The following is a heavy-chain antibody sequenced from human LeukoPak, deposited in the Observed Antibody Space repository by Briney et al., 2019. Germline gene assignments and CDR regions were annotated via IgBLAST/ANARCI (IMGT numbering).Heavy chain of an antibody. CDR1: GGTFSSYA. Sequence: ASVKVSCKASGGTFSSYAISWVRQAPGQGLEWMGWMNPNSGNTGYAQKFQGRVTMTRNTSISTAYMELSSLRSEDTAVYYCARIVAARQGYFQHWGQGTLVTVSS. V-gene: IGHV1-8*02. J-gene: IGHJ1*01. D-gene: IGHD6-25*01. CDR3: ARIVAARQGYFQH. CDR2: MNPNSGNT.